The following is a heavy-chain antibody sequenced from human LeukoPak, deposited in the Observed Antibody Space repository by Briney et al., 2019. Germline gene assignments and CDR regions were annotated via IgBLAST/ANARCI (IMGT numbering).Heavy chain of an antibody. CDR3: ARDPYYGSGPFRLY. CDR1: GFTFSTYG. Sequence: GGSLRLSCAASGFTFSTYGMHWVRQVHGMGLDWVSYIDNTSRYIEYADSVKGRFTISRDNARNLVYLQMDTLRSDDTAVYCARDPYYGSGPFRLYWGQGILVTVS. CDR2: IDNTSRYI. J-gene: IGHJ4*02. D-gene: IGHD3-10*01. V-gene: IGHV3-21*06.